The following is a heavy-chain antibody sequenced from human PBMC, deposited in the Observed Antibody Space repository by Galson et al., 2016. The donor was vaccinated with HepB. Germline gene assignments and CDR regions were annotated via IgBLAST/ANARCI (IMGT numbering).Heavy chain of an antibody. V-gene: IGHV1-18*01. Sequence: SVKVSCKGSGDTFSKHGINWVRRAPGQGLEWMGWISAYKGDTNYAQSLQGRVTVTTDTSTSTAYMELRSLRSDDTAVYFCARVGNYVPMFFEYFGQGTLVTVSS. CDR2: ISAYKGDT. D-gene: IGHD1-7*01. J-gene: IGHJ4*02. CDR3: ARVGNYVPMFFEY. CDR1: GDTFSKHG.